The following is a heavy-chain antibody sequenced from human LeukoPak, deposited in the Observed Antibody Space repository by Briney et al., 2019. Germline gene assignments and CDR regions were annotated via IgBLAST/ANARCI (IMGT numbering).Heavy chain of an antibody. Sequence: PGGSLRLSCAASGFTFSSYAMSWIRQAPGKGLEWVSYISSSGSTIYYADSVKGRFTISRDNAKNSLYLQMNSLRAEDTAVYYCARAGRALANWFDLWGQGTLVTVSS. CDR3: ARAGRALANWFDL. CDR2: ISSSGSTI. J-gene: IGHJ5*02. CDR1: GFTFSSYA. V-gene: IGHV3-11*01.